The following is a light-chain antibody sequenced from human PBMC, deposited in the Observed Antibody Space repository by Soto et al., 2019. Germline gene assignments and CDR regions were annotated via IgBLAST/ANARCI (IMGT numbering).Light chain of an antibody. CDR2: GAS. CDR1: QSVSSN. Sequence: EIVMTQSPATLSVSPGERATLSCRASQSVSSNLAWYQQKPGQALRLLIYGASTRATGIPARFSGSGSGTEFTLTISSLQSEDFAVYYGQQYNNWPPLTFGGGTKVEIK. V-gene: IGKV3-15*01. CDR3: QQYNNWPPLT. J-gene: IGKJ4*01.